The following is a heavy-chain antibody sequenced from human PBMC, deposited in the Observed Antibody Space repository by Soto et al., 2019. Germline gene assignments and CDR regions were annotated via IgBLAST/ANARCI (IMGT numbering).Heavy chain of an antibody. CDR2: INHSGST. Sequence: SETLSLTCAVYGGSFSGYYWSWIRQPPGKGLEWIGEINHSGSTNYNPSLKSRVTISVDTSKNQFSLKLSSVTAADTAVYYCARGVYVNNWNYVRGYYYGMDVWGQGTMVTVSS. CDR1: GGSFSGYY. J-gene: IGHJ6*02. D-gene: IGHD1-7*01. CDR3: ARGVYVNNWNYVRGYYYGMDV. V-gene: IGHV4-34*01.